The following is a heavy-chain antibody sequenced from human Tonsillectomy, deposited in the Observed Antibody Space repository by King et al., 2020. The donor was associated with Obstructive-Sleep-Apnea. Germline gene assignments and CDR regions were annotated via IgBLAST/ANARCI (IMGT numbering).Heavy chain of an antibody. V-gene: IGHV4-4*07. CDR1: GGSIYSYY. J-gene: IGHJ4*02. CDR2: IYTSGST. CDR3: ARDHPSIGELSTH. Sequence: QLQESGPGLVKPSETLSLTCTVSGGSIYSYYWSWIRQPAGKGLEWIGRIYTSGSTNYNPSLKSRVTMSADTSKNQFSLKLSSVTAADTAVYYCARDHPSIGELSTHWGQGTLVTVSS. D-gene: IGHD3-10*01.